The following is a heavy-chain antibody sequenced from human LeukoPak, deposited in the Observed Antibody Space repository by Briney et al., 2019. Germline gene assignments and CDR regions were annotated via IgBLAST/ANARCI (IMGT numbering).Heavy chain of an antibody. V-gene: IGHV1-18*01. J-gene: IGHJ4*02. CDR1: GYTFNNYF. CDR3: ARGQRMYY. D-gene: IGHD1-1*01. Sequence: ASVKDSCEASGYTFNNYFISCVRQAPGQGLEWVGWISPHSHTTNYAEKVQGRVTMTTDTSTTTVYMELRSLRSDDTAVYFCARGQRMYYWGQGTPVTVSS. CDR2: ISPHSHTT.